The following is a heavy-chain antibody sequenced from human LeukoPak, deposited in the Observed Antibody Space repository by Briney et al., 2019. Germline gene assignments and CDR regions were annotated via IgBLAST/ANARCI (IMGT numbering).Heavy chain of an antibody. CDR2: IKQDESEK. J-gene: IGHJ4*02. CDR3: AKGNSGNYGGNSVFDY. Sequence: TGGSLRLSCAASGFTFSSYWMSWVRQAPGKGLEWVANIKQDESEKYYVDSVKGRFTISRDNAKNSLYLQMNSLRAEDMALYYCAKGNSGNYGGNSVFDYWGQGTLVTVSS. D-gene: IGHD4-23*01. CDR1: GFTFSSYW. V-gene: IGHV3-7*03.